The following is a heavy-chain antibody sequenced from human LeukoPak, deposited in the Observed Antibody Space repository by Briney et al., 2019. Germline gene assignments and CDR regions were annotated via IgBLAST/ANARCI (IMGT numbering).Heavy chain of an antibody. Sequence: PSETLSLTCTVSGGSISSSSYYWGWIRQPPGKGLEWIGSIYYSGSTYYNPSLKSRVTISVDTSKNQFSLKLSSVTAADTAVYYCARDGTWDSSSWSPEGAFDIWGQGTMVTVSS. CDR2: IYYSGST. D-gene: IGHD6-13*01. CDR3: ARDGTWDSSSWSPEGAFDI. CDR1: GGSISSSSYY. J-gene: IGHJ3*02. V-gene: IGHV4-39*07.